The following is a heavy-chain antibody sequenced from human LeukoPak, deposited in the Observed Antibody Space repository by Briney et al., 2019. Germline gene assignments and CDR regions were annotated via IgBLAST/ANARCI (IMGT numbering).Heavy chain of an antibody. Sequence: SETLSLTCAVYGGSFSGYYWSWIRQPPGKGLEWIGSIYYSGSTYYNPSLKSRVTISVDTSKNQFSLKLSSVTAAETAVYYCARLQRGASSSWYHFDYWGQGTLVTVSS. CDR2: IYYSGST. D-gene: IGHD6-13*01. CDR1: GGSFSGYY. CDR3: ARLQRGASSSWYHFDY. V-gene: IGHV4-34*01. J-gene: IGHJ4*02.